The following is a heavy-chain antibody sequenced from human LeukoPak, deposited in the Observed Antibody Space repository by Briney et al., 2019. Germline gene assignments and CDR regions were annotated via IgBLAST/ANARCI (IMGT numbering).Heavy chain of an antibody. CDR2: ISSSGSTI. Sequence: PGGSLRLSCAASGFTFSSYEMNWVRQAPGKGLEWVSYISSSGSTIYYADSVKGRFTISRDNAKNSLYLQMNSLRAEDTAVYYCASATAVGVDFDYWGQGTLVTVSS. J-gene: IGHJ4*02. CDR1: GFTFSSYE. CDR3: ASATAVGVDFDY. V-gene: IGHV3-48*03. D-gene: IGHD6-13*01.